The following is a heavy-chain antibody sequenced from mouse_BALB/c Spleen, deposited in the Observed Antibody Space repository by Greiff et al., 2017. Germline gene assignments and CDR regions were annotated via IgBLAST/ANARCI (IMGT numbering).Heavy chain of an antibody. CDR3: TSRHDYGYDGDAMDY. V-gene: IGHV1S127*01. CDR2: IDPSDSYT. D-gene: IGHD2-2*01. CDR1: GYTFTSYW. Sequence: VQLQQPGAELVKPGASVKMSCKASGYTFTSYWMHWVKQRPGQGLEWIGVIDPSDSYTSYNQNFKGKATLTVDTSSSTAYMQLSSLTSEDSAVYYGTSRHDYGYDGDAMDYWGQGTSVTVSS. J-gene: IGHJ4*01.